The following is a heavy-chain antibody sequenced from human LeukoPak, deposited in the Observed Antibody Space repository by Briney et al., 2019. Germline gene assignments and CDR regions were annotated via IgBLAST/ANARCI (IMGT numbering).Heavy chain of an antibody. CDR2: ISYDGSNK. CDR1: GFTFSSYG. V-gene: IGHV3-30*18. CDR3: AKEEVWFGMDV. Sequence: PGGSLRLSCAASGFTFSSYGMHWVRQAPGKGLEWVAVISYDGSNKYYADSVKGRFTISRDNSKNTLYLQMNSLRAEDTAVYYCAKEEVWFGMDVWGQGTTVTVSS. J-gene: IGHJ6*02. D-gene: IGHD3-10*01.